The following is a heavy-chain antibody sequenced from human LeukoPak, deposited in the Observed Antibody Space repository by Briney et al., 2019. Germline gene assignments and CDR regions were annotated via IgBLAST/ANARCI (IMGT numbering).Heavy chain of an antibody. D-gene: IGHD3-22*01. CDR3: ARRRGGYDAFDI. Sequence: SETLSLTCTVSGGSISSGGYYWSWIRQHPGKGLEWIGYIYYSGSTYYNPSPKSRVIISVDTSKNQFSLKLSSVTAADTAVYYCARRRGGYDAFDIWGQGTMVTVSS. CDR1: GGSISSGGYY. J-gene: IGHJ3*02. V-gene: IGHV4-31*03. CDR2: IYYSGST.